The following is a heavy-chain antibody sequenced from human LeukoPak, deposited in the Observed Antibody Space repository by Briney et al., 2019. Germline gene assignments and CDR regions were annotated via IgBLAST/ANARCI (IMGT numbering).Heavy chain of an antibody. Sequence: SGTLSLTCTVSGGSISSSSYYWGWIRQPPGKGLEWIGSIYYSGSTYYNPSLKSRVTISVDTSKSQFSLKLSSVTAADTAVYHCARGGYYSSGNWFDPWGQGTLVTVSS. V-gene: IGHV4-39*01. CDR3: ARGGYYSSGNWFDP. CDR1: GGSISSSSYY. CDR2: IYYSGST. J-gene: IGHJ5*02. D-gene: IGHD3-3*01.